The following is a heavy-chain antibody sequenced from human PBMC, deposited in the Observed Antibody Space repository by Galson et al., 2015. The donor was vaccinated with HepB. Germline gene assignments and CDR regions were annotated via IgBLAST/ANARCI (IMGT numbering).Heavy chain of an antibody. J-gene: IGHJ6*03. Sequence: SLRLSCAASGFTFSNYGMSWVRQAPGKGLEWVSALSGSRGSTYYADSVKGRFTISRDNSKNTVYLQMNSLRAEDTAVYYCAQMLRLAVAGSHYYYYYMDVWGKGTTVTVSS. CDR2: LSGSRGST. CDR3: AQMLRLAVAGSHYYYYYMDV. V-gene: IGHV3-23*01. CDR1: GFTFSNYG. D-gene: IGHD6-19*01.